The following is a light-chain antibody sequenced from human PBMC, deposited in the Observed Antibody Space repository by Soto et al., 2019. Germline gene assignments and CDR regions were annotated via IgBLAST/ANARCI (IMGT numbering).Light chain of an antibody. CDR3: QQYDTSPHT. CDR1: QYISSNY. Sequence: EVVLTQSPGTLSLSPGERATLSCRASQYISSNYLAWYQQKPGRAPRLLIFGAFNSAPGVPDRFSGSASGTDFALTITGLEPEDLALYYCQQYDTSPHTFGGGTKG. J-gene: IGKJ4*01. CDR2: GAF. V-gene: IGKV3-20*01.